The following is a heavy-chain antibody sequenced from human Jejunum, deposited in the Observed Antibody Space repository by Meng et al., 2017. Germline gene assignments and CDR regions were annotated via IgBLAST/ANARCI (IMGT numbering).Heavy chain of an antibody. D-gene: IGHD3-22*01. CDR2: ISSSGTFI. CDR3: ARELGYSDNGMDV. V-gene: IGHV3-21*04. CDR1: GFTFSSYT. Sequence: GESLKISCAASGFTFSSYTMNWVRQAPGKGLEWVSSISSSGTFIYNADSLKGRFTISRDKAKNSLKLQMNSLGVEDKAIYYCARELGYSDNGMDVWGQGTTVTVSS. J-gene: IGHJ6*02.